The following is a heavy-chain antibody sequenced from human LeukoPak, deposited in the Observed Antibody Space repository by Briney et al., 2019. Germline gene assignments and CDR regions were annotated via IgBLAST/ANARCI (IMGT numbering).Heavy chain of an antibody. J-gene: IGHJ4*02. V-gene: IGHV3-23*01. CDR2: ISGSGEST. D-gene: IGHD3-10*01. CDR1: GFTFSNYG. CDR3: AKDSATYGRFDY. Sequence: GGSLRLSCAASGFTFSNYGMSWVRQAPGRGLEWVSTISGSGESTYYADSVKGRFTISRDNSKNTVYLQLNSQRAEDTAVYFCAKDSATYGRFDYWGQGTLVTVSS.